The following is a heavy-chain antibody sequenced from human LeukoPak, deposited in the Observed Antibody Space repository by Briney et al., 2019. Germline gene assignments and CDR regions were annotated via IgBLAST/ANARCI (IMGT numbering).Heavy chain of an antibody. J-gene: IGHJ5*02. Sequence: GGSLRLSCAASGFTFSSYAMSWVRQAPGKGLEWMAFIRYDGNDKFYAESVKGRFTISRDTSRNTLYLLMNSLRLEDTAIYYCVKDLMRDRWFGESWGQGTLVTVSS. CDR2: IRYDGNDK. CDR1: GFTFSSYA. CDR3: VKDLMRDRWFGES. D-gene: IGHD3-10*01. V-gene: IGHV3-30*02.